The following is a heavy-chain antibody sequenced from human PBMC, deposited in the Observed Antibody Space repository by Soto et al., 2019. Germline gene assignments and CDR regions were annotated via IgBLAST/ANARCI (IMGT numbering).Heavy chain of an antibody. J-gene: IGHJ4*02. D-gene: IGHD3-16*01. CDR1: GFTFRSSP. CDR2: INGGDDRE. Sequence: EVQLWECGGGLVQPGGSLRLSCAVSGFTFRSSPMSWVRRAPGKGLAWVSGINGGDDREHYVDSVRGRFTIIRDNSKNLLLLQMNSLRVEDTAIYYGTKDSHWGIISPTHEHWGQGTQVTVSS. CDR3: TKDSHWGIISPTHEH. V-gene: IGHV3-23*01.